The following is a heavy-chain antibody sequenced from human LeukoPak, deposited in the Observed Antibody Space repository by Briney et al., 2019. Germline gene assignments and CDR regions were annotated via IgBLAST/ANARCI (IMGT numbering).Heavy chain of an antibody. CDR3: ARDGGYSYGYIPFDY. CDR1: GYTFTGYY. CDR2: INPNNGGT. Sequence: ASVKVSCKASGYTFTGYYMHWVRQAPGQGLEWMGWINPNNGGTNYAQKFQGRVTMTRDTSICTAYMELSRLRSDDTAVYYCARDGGYSYGYIPFDYWGQGTLVTVSS. D-gene: IGHD5-18*01. J-gene: IGHJ4*02. V-gene: IGHV1-2*02.